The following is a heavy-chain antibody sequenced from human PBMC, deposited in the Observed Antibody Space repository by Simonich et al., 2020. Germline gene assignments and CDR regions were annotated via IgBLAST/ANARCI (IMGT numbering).Heavy chain of an antibody. Sequence: QVQLVQSGAEVKKPGASVKVSCKVSGYTLTELSMHWVRQVPGKGLEWMGWMNTTRGNTGYAQKFQGRVTMTRNTSISTAYMELSSLRSEDTAVYYCARVEYSSSGYFDLWGRGTLVTVSS. CDR1: GYTLTELS. CDR3: ARVEYSSSGYFDL. V-gene: IGHV1-8*01. D-gene: IGHD6-6*01. J-gene: IGHJ2*01. CDR2: MNTTRGNT.